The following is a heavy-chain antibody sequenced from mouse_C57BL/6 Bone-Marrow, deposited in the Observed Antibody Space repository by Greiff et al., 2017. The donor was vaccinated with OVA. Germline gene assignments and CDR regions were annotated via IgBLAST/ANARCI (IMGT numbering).Heavy chain of an antibody. V-gene: IGHV1-62-2*01. CDR1: GYTFTEYT. CDR3: ARHEEHYHYFDD. J-gene: IGHJ2*01. CDR2: FYPGSGSI. Sequence: QVHVKQSGAELVKPGASVKLSCKASGYTFTEYTIHWVKQRSGQGLEWIGWFYPGSGSIKYNEKFKDKATLTADKSSSTVYMELSRLTSEDSAVYFCARHEEHYHYFDDWGQGTTLTVSS. D-gene: IGHD1-2*01.